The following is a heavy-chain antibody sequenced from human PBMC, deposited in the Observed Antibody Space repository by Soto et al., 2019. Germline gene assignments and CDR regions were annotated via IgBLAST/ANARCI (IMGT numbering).Heavy chain of an antibody. D-gene: IGHD1-26*01. V-gene: IGHV1-3*04. Sequence: QVHLVQSGAEVKKPGASVKVSCKASGYTFTSYAMNWVRQAPGQRLEWMGWINTGNGDTKYTQKFQGRITIARDTSASTGYMELRSLRSEDTAVYYCARDRPVEWVLLRNYYYGMDVWGQGTTVTVSS. CDR1: GYTFTSYA. CDR3: ARDRPVEWVLLRNYYYGMDV. CDR2: INTGNGDT. J-gene: IGHJ6*02.